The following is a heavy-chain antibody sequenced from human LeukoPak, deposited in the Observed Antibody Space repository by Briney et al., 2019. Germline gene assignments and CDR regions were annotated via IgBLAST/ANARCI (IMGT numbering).Heavy chain of an antibody. J-gene: IGHJ4*02. CDR1: GGSISSYY. Sequence: PSETLSLTCTVSGGSISSYYWSWIRQPPGKGLEWIGYIYYSGSTNYNPSLKSRVTISVDTSKNQFSLKLSSVTAADTAVYYCASFLAGYYYDSSGFLGIGIDYWGQGTLVTVSS. CDR2: IYYSGST. CDR3: ASFLAGYYYDSSGFLGIGIDY. D-gene: IGHD3-22*01. V-gene: IGHV4-59*08.